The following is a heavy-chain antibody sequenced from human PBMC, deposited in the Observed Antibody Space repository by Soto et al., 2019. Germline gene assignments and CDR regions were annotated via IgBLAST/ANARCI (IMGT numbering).Heavy chain of an antibody. J-gene: IGHJ6*02. CDR2: IHPSSGNT. D-gene: IGHD3-3*01. V-gene: IGHV1-8*01. CDR3: TSDGILSAGVSVFYGMDV. Sequence: QVQLVQSGAEVKKPGASVKVSCKASGYSFTRHDINCVRQAPGQGLVWMGWIHPSSGNTGYAQRLLGRLTMTSYTSTTIAYRQRSRLPSWNTAILCCTSDGILSAGVSVFYGMDVWGQGTTVTVPS. CDR1: GYSFTRHD.